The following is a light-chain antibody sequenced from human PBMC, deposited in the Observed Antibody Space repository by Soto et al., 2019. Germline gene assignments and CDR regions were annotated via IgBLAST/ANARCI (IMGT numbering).Light chain of an antibody. Sequence: EIVLTQSPGTLSLSPGERATLSCRSSQSVSSNYFAWYQQKPGQAPRLLIYGASTRATGIPARFSGSGSGTEFTLTVSSLQSEDFAVYYCLQYNNWPPWTFGQGTKVDIK. J-gene: IGKJ1*01. CDR1: QSVSSNY. V-gene: IGKV3-15*01. CDR2: GAS. CDR3: LQYNNWPPWT.